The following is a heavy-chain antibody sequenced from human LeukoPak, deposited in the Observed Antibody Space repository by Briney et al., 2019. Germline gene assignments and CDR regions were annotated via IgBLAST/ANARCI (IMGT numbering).Heavy chain of an antibody. CDR1: GFTFNNYG. CDR3: AKEGTTYSSTWFDS. Sequence: GRSLRLSCAASGFTFNNYGMQWVRQTPGKGLEWVTVISRDGSVKHYADSVKGRFTISRDTSKNTVYLQMNSLRPEDTAVYYCAKEGTTYSSTWFDSWGQGTLVTVSS. J-gene: IGHJ5*01. D-gene: IGHD6-19*01. CDR2: ISRDGSVK. V-gene: IGHV3-30*18.